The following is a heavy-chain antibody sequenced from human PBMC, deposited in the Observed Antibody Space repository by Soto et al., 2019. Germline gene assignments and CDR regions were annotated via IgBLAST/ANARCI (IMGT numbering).Heavy chain of an antibody. Sequence: QVQLVESGGGVVQPGRSLRLSCAASGFTFSSYAMHWVRQAPGKGLEWVAVISYDGSNKYYADSVKGRFTISRDNSKNTLYLQMNSLRAEDTAVYYCAKNLHYSSGPHSFAYWGQGTLVTVSS. V-gene: IGHV3-30-3*02. D-gene: IGHD3-22*01. J-gene: IGHJ4*02. CDR3: AKNLHYSSGPHSFAY. CDR2: ISYDGSNK. CDR1: GFTFSSYA.